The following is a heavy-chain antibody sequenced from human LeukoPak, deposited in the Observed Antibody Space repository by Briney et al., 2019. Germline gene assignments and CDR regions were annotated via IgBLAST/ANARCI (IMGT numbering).Heavy chain of an antibody. CDR3: ARRSGFDAFDI. CDR1: GFTVSSNY. J-gene: IGHJ3*02. Sequence: GGSLRLSCAASGFTVSSNYMSWVRQAPGKGLEWVSVIYSGGSTYYADSVKGRFTISRDNSKNTLYLQMNSLRAENTAVYYCARRSGFDAFDIWGQGTMVTVSS. V-gene: IGHV3-53*01. CDR2: IYSGGST. D-gene: IGHD3-22*01.